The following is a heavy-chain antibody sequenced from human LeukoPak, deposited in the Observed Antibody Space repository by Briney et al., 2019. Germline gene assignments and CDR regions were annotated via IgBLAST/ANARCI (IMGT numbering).Heavy chain of an antibody. CDR3: AKDSLMDYYDSSGYYSYYFDY. J-gene: IGHJ4*02. D-gene: IGHD3-22*01. CDR1: GFTFSSYA. Sequence: QTGGSLRLSCAASGFTFSSYAMSWVRQAPGKGLEWVSAISGSGGSTYYADSVKGRFTISRDNSKNTLYLQMNSLRAEDTAVYYCAKDSLMDYYDSSGYYSYYFDYWGQGTLVTVSS. CDR2: ISGSGGST. V-gene: IGHV3-23*01.